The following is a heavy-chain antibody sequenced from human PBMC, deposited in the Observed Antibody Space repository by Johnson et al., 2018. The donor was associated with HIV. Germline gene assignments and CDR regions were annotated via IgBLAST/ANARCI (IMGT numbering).Heavy chain of an antibody. J-gene: IGHJ3*02. CDR1: GFSFSDYY. D-gene: IGHD1-26*01. CDR3: ARDSLGVTGGDDAFDI. V-gene: IGHV3-11*04. CDR2: ISSSGSTI. Sequence: QVKLLESGGGLVKPGGSLRLSCAASGFSFSDYYMSWIRQAPGKGLEWVSYISSSGSTIYYADSVKGRFTISRDNAKNSLYLQMNSLRADDTAVYYCARDSLGVTGGDDAFDIWGQGTMVTVSS.